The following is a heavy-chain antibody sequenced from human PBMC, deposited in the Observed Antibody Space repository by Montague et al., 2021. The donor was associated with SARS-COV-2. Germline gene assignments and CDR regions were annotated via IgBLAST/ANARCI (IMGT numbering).Heavy chain of an antibody. D-gene: IGHD3-9*01. CDR2: IRST. CDR3: AMSMENYNILTGYPYYVDY. V-gene: IGHV4-59*01. Sequence: IRSTNYNPSLKSLVTISVDTSKNQFSLKLSSVTAADTALYYCAMSMENYNILTGYPYYVDYWCKGTMGTVSS. J-gene: IGHJ4*02.